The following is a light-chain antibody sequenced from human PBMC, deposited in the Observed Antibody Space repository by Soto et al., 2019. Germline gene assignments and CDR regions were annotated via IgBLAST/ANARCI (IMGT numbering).Light chain of an antibody. Sequence: EVVLTQSPGTLSLSPGERATLSCRASQSVSSYLAWYQHKPGQAPRLLISRASSRATGIPDRFSGSGSGTDFTLTISRLDPEDFAVYYCQQYGYSPYTFGQGTKLEIE. CDR3: QQYGYSPYT. CDR1: QSVSSY. V-gene: IGKV3-20*01. CDR2: RAS. J-gene: IGKJ2*01.